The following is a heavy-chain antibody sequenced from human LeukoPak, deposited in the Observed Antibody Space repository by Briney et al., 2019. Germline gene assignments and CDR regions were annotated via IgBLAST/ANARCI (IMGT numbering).Heavy chain of an antibody. D-gene: IGHD2-2*01. CDR1: GFTFRSYG. J-gene: IGHJ6*03. CDR3: ARDRAAAMEYYYMDV. V-gene: IGHV3-33*01. CDR2: IWYDGSNT. Sequence: GGSLRLSCAASGFTFRSYGMHWVRQAPGEGLEWVAVIWYDGSNTNYADSVKGRFTISRDNSKNTLYLQMNSLRAEDTAVYYCARDRAAAMEYYYMDVWGKGTTVTVSS.